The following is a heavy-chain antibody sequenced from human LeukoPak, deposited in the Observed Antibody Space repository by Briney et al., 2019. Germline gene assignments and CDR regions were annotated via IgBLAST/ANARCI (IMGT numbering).Heavy chain of an antibody. J-gene: IGHJ4*02. V-gene: IGHV4-34*01. D-gene: IGHD5-12*01. CDR2: INHSGST. CDR3: ASPRGGYSGYAPFDY. Sequence: PETLSLTCAVYGGSFSGYYWSWIRQPPGKGLEWIGEINHSGSTNYNPSLKSRVTISVDTSKNQFSLKLSSVTAADTAVYYCASPRGGYSGYAPFDYWGQGTLVTVSS. CDR1: GGSFSGYY.